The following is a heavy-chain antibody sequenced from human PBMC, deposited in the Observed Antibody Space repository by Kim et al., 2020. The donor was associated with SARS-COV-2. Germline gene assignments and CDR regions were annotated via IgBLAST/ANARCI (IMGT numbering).Heavy chain of an antibody. CDR2: IKSNGST. D-gene: IGHD3-10*01. V-gene: IGHV4-34*01. Sequence: RQPPGKGLEWIWEIKSNGSTNYNPSLKSRVTISVDTSKNQFSLKLSSVTAADTAVYYCARGSVVRGVIISTNYYYHGMDVWGQGTTVTVS. J-gene: IGHJ6*02. CDR3: ARGSVVRGVIISTNYYYHGMDV.